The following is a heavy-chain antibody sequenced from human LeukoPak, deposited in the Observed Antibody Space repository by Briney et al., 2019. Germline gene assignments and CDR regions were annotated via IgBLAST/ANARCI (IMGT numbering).Heavy chain of an antibody. V-gene: IGHV1-69*04. D-gene: IGHD4-17*01. CDR3: ARGDYGDYYYMDV. CDR1: GYTFTSYD. CDR2: IIPILGIA. J-gene: IGHJ6*03. Sequence: SVKVSCKASGYTFTSYDINWVRQATGQGLEWMGRIIPILGIANYAQKFQGRVTITADKSTSTAYMELSSLRSEDTAVYYCARGDYGDYYYMDVWGKGTTVTVSS.